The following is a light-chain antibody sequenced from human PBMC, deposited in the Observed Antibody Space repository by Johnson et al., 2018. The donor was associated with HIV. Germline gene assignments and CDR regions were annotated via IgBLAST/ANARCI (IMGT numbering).Light chain of an antibody. CDR3: GTWDSYLTAGV. CDR2: DND. Sequence: QSILTQPPSVSAAPGQTVTISCSGSYSNIGSNYVSWYQQLPGTAPKLLIYDNDKRPSGISDRFSASKSGPSATLGITGLPTGDEADYYCGTWDSYLTAGVFGSGTKVTVL. J-gene: IGLJ1*01. CDR1: YSNIGSNY. V-gene: IGLV1-51*01.